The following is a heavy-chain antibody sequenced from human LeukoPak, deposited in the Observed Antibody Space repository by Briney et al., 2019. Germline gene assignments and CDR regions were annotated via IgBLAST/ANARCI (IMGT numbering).Heavy chain of an antibody. Sequence: SETLSLTCTVSGGSIGSYYWTWIRQPPGKGLEWIGYIYYSGSTNYDPSLKSRVTISVDTSKKQFSLNLSSVTAADTAVYYCARWVTASSIDYWGQGTLVTVSS. D-gene: IGHD6-6*01. J-gene: IGHJ4*02. V-gene: IGHV4-59*08. CDR1: GGSIGSYY. CDR3: ARWVTASSIDY. CDR2: IYYSGST.